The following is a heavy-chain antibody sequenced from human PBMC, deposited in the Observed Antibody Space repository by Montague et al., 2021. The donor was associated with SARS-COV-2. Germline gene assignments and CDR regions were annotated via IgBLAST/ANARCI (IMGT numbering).Heavy chain of an antibody. CDR3: ARAHSGSWAHLDN. V-gene: IGHV4-61*02. CDR1: GGSISSGSYY. D-gene: IGHD5-12*01. J-gene: IGHJ4*02. CDR2: IYTSGTT. Sequence: TLSLTCTVSGGSISSGSYYWSWIRQPAGKGLEWIGRIYTSGTTDYXFSLKSRVTISVDTSKNQFSLKLTSVTAADTAVYYCARAHSGSWAHLDNWGQGSLVPVSS.